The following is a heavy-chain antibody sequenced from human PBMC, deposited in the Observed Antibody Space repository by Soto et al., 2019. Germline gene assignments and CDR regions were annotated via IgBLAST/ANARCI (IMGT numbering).Heavy chain of an antibody. Sequence: GGSLRLSCAACGFTFSDHYMDWVRQAPWKGLEWVGRTRNKANRYTTEYAASVKGRFTISRDDSKNSLYLQMNSLKTEDTAVYYCVSGPVVPGAILDLYYLDYSGRGTLVAVCS. CDR3: VSGPVVPGAILDLYYLDY. CDR1: GFTFSDHY. D-gene: IGHD2-2*02. CDR2: TRNKANRYTT. J-gene: IGHJ4*02. V-gene: IGHV3-72*01.